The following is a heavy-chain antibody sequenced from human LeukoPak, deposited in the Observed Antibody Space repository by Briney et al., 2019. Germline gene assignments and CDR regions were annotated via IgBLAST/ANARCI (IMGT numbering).Heavy chain of an antibody. CDR2: ISYDGSNK. CDR1: GFTFSSYA. Sequence: GGSLRLSCAASGFTFSSYAMHWVRQAPGQGLEWVAVISYDGSNKYYADSVKGRFTISRDNSKNTLYLQMNSLRAEDTAVYYCARVNFYYDSSGYLDYWGQGTLVTVSS. V-gene: IGHV3-30-3*01. J-gene: IGHJ4*02. CDR3: ARVNFYYDSSGYLDY. D-gene: IGHD3-22*01.